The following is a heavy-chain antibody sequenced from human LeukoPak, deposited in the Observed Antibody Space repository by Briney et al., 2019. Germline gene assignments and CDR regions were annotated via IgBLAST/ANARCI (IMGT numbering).Heavy chain of an antibody. CDR1: GFTFSTYA. CDR3: VNRYCSKGVCYFDY. J-gene: IGHJ4*02. V-gene: IGHV3-64D*09. Sequence: GGSLRLSCSASGFTFSTYAMHWVRQAPEEGLEYVSSISSDGGSTYYADSVKGRFTISRDNSKNTLYLQMSSLRAEDTAVYYCVNRYCSKGVCYFDYWGQGTLVTVSS. D-gene: IGHD2-8*01. CDR2: ISSDGGST.